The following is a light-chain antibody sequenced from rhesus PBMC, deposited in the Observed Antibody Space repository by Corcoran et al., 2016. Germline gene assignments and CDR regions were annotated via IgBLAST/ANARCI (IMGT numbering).Light chain of an antibody. CDR2: GAS. CDR3: QKYSSSPYS. Sequence: QVILTQSPATLSLSPGERATLSCRASQSVSRSLAWYPQKPGQAPRLLIYGASGMTTDIPDRFSGSGSGTDFTLTISSLEPEDFAVYYCQKYSSSPYSFGQGTKLEI. J-gene: IGKJ2*01. V-gene: IGKV3-53*01. CDR1: QSVSRS.